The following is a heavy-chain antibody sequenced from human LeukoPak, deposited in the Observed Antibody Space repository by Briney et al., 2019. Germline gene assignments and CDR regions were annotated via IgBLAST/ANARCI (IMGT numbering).Heavy chain of an antibody. CDR2: IYYSGST. CDR3: ARGGTTVTPGLLWFDP. V-gene: IGHV4-59*11. J-gene: IGHJ5*02. CDR1: GXSISSHY. Sequence: SETLSLTWSVSGXSISSHYWSWIRQPPGKGLEWIGYIYYSGSTKYNPSLKSRVTISVDTSKNQFSLKLSSVTAADTAVYYCARGGTTVTPGLLWFDPWGQGTLVTVSS. D-gene: IGHD4-17*01.